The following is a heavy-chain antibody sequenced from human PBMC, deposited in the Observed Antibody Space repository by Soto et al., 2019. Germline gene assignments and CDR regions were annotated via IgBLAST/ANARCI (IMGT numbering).Heavy chain of an antibody. CDR3: ARDRDSGYDP. CDR1: GGPISSSSYY. J-gene: IGHJ6*04. V-gene: IGHV4-39*02. Sequence: SETLSLTCTVSGGPISSSSYYWGWIRQPPGKGLEWIGSIYYSGSTYYNPSLKSRVTISVDTSKNQFSLKLSSVTAADTAVYYCARDRDSGYDPWGKGTTVTVSS. CDR2: IYYSGST. D-gene: IGHD5-12*01.